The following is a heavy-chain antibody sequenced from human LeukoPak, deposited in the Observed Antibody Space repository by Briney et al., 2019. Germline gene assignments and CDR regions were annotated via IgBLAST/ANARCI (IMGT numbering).Heavy chain of an antibody. CDR1: GGSIRSSSYY. V-gene: IGHV3-7*01. D-gene: IGHD6-19*01. J-gene: IGHJ4*02. CDR2: IKQDGSEK. Sequence: ETLSLTCTVSGGSIRSSSYYWGWVRQAPGKGLEWVANIKQDGSEKNYVDAVKGRFTISRDNAKNSLYLQMNNLRDEDTAVYYCANYGLSGSGHYYFNSWGQGILVTVS. CDR3: ANYGLSGSGHYYFNS.